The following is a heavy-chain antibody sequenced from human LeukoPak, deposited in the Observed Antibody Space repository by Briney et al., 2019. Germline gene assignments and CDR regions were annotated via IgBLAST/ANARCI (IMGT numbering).Heavy chain of an antibody. J-gene: IGHJ4*02. V-gene: IGHV4-34*01. Sequence: SETLSLTCAVYGGSFSVYYWNCIRQPPGKGLEWIGEINHSGSTNYNPSLKSRVTIAVDTSKNMFYLTLRSVSAADTAVYYCARGLGSDLTTVTDYFDYWGQGTLVTVSS. CDR3: ARGLGSDLTTVTDYFDY. CDR1: GGSFSVYY. D-gene: IGHD4-17*01. CDR2: INHSGST.